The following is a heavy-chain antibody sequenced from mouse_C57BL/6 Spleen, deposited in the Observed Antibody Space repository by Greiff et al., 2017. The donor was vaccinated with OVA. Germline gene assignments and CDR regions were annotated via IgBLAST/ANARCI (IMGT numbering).Heavy chain of an antibody. CDR2: IYPGDGDT. CDR3: ARERDGNAWFAY. Sequence: QVQLQQSGPELVKPGASVKISCKASGYAFSSSWMTWVKQRPGKGLEWIGRIYPGDGDTNYNGKFKGKATLTADKSSSTAYMQLSSLTSEDSAVYFCARERDGNAWFAYWGQGTLVTVSA. J-gene: IGHJ3*01. CDR1: GYAFSSSW. D-gene: IGHD2-1*01. V-gene: IGHV1-82*01.